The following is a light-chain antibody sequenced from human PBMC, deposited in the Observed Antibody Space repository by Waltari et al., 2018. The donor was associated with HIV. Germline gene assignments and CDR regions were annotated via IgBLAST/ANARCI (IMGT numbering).Light chain of an antibody. CDR2: DVS. CDR3: CSYAGNYTFV. Sequence: QSALTQPRSVSGSPGQSVTISCPGTSSYVGGYNYVSWYQQHPGKAPKFMIYDVSKRPSGVPDRFSGSKSGNTASLTISGLQAEDEADYYCCSYAGNYTFVFGGGTKLTVL. J-gene: IGLJ2*01. CDR1: SSYVGGYNY. V-gene: IGLV2-11*01.